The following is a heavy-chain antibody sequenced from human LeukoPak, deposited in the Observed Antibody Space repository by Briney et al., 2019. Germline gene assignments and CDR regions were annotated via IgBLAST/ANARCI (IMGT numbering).Heavy chain of an antibody. CDR1: GDSMNSGSYY. Sequence: SETLSLTCTVSGDSMNSGSYYWTWIRQPAGKSLEWIGRIYTSGGTSYNPSLKSRVTISVDTSKNQFSLKLSSVTAADTAVYYCARFKMATYFDYWGQGTLVTVSS. D-gene: IGHD5-24*01. CDR2: IYTSGGT. J-gene: IGHJ4*02. CDR3: ARFKMATYFDY. V-gene: IGHV4-61*02.